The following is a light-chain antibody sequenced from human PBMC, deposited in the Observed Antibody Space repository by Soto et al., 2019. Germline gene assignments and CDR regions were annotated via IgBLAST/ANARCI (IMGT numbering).Light chain of an antibody. J-gene: IGLJ2*01. V-gene: IGLV2-23*03. CDR2: EGN. CDR1: SSDVGSYNL. CDR3: CSYAGSSTFNVV. Sequence: QSALTQPASVPGSPGQSITISCTGTSSDVGSYNLVSWYQQHPGKAPKLMIYEGNKRPSGVSNRFSGSKSGNTASLTISGLQAEDEADYYCCSYAGSSTFNVVFGGGTKVTVL.